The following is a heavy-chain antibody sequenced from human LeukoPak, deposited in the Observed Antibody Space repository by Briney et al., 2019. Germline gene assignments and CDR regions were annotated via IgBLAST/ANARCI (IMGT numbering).Heavy chain of an antibody. CDR3: ASQCSGGSCYLDWFDP. Sequence: ASVKVSCKASGDTFTGYYMHWVRQAPGQGLEWMGRINPNSGGTNYAQKFQGRVTMTRDTSISTAYMELSRLRSDDTAVYYCASQCSGGSCYLDWFDPWGQGTLVTVSS. CDR1: GDTFTGYY. D-gene: IGHD2-15*01. CDR2: INPNSGGT. J-gene: IGHJ5*02. V-gene: IGHV1-2*06.